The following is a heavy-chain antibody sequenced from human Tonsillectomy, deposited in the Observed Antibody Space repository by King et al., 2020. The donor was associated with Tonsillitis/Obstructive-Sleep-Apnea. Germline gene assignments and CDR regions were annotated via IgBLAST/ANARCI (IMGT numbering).Heavy chain of an antibody. CDR3: AKGPAATYYYYYYYMDV. Sequence: QLVQSGGGLVQPGRSLRLSCAASGFTFDDYAMHWVRQAPGKGLEWVSGISWNSGSIGYADSVKGRFTISRDNAKNSLYLQMNSLRAEDTALYYCAKGPAATYYYYYYYMDVWGKGTTVTVSS. D-gene: IGHD2-2*01. V-gene: IGHV3-9*01. CDR1: GFTFDDYA. CDR2: ISWNSGSI. J-gene: IGHJ6*03.